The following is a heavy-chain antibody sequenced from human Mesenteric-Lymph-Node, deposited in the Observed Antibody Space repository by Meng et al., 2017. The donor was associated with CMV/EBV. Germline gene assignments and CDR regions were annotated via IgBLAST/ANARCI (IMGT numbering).Heavy chain of an antibody. CDR2: ISSSGSTI. D-gene: IGHD3-3*01. V-gene: IGHV3-48*03. CDR1: GFTFSSYE. CDR3: ARGGNYDFWSGPFDI. Sequence: GGSLRLSCAASGFTFSSYEMNWVRQAPGKGLEWVSYISSSGSTIYYADSVKGRFTISRDNAKNSLYLQMNSLRAEDTAVYYCARGGNYDFWSGPFDIWGQGTMVTVSS. J-gene: IGHJ3*02.